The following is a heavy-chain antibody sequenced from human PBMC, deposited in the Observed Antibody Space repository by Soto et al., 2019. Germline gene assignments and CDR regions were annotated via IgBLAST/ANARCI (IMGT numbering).Heavy chain of an antibody. J-gene: IGHJ3*02. CDR1: GGSISSGGYY. Sequence: QVQLQESGPGLVKPSQTLSLTCTVSGGSISSGGYYWSWIRQHPGKGLEWIGYIYYSGSTYYNPSLQCRVTISVDTSKNQFSLKLSSVTAADTAVYYCAREQLIMGAFDIWGQGTMVTVSS. V-gene: IGHV4-31*03. CDR2: IYYSGST. D-gene: IGHD3-10*01. CDR3: AREQLIMGAFDI.